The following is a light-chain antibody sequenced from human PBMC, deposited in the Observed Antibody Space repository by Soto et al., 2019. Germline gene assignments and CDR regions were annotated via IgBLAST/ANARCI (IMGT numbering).Light chain of an antibody. CDR1: QSVSSSY. Sequence: EIVLTQSPGTLSLSPGERATLSCRASQSVSSSYLAWYQQKPGQAPRLLIYGASSRATGIPDRFSGSGSGTDFTLTISRLEPEDFEVYYCHQYGSSITFGQGTRLEIK. J-gene: IGKJ5*01. V-gene: IGKV3-20*01. CDR3: HQYGSSIT. CDR2: GAS.